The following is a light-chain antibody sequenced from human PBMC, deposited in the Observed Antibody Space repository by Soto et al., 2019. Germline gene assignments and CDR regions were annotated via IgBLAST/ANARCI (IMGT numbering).Light chain of an antibody. Sequence: DIQMTQSPSTLSASVGDRVTLTCRASQSISNWLAWYQQKPGKAPKLLIYKASSLESGVPSRFSGSGSGTEFTLTISRLEPEDFAVYYCQQYGSSGTFGQGTKVEIK. V-gene: IGKV1-5*03. CDR3: QQYGSSGT. CDR1: QSISNW. J-gene: IGKJ1*01. CDR2: KAS.